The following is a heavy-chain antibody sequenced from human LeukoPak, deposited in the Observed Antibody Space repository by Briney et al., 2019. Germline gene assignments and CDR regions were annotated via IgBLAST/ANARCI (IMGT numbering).Heavy chain of an antibody. CDR3: ARHEYDSSGYYAYYFDY. J-gene: IGHJ4*02. Sequence: SETLSLTCTVSGGSISSYYWSWIRQPPGKGLEWIGYIYTSGSTNYNPSLQSRVTISVDTSKNQFSLKLSSVTAADTPVYYCARHEYDSSGYYAYYFDYWGQGTLVTASS. CDR1: GGSISSYY. CDR2: IYTSGST. D-gene: IGHD3-22*01. V-gene: IGHV4-4*09.